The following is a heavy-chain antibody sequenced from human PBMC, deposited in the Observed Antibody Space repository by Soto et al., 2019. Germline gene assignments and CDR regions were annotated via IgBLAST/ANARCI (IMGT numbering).Heavy chain of an antibody. CDR1: GYSFTTHG. D-gene: IGHD4-17*01. V-gene: IGHV1-18*04. CDR3: ASDPPFSGILRGTPLMDV. J-gene: IGHJ6*02. CDR2: ISAYNGDT. Sequence: QVQLVQSEAEVRKPGASVKVSCKAAGYSFTTHGISWVRRAPGHGLEWMGWISAYNGDTHYVQRFQGRLTMTTDTTTTTASMELRSLTSDDTAVYYCASDPPFSGILRGTPLMDVWGQGTTVTVSS.